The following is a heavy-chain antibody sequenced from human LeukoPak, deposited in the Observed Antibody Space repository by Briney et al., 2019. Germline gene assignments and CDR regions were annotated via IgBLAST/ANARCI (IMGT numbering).Heavy chain of an antibody. CDR2: IIPIFGTA. CDR3: AREDIVATIMDY. V-gene: IGHV1-69*13. J-gene: IGHJ4*02. Sequence: SVKVSCKAFGGTFSSYAISWVRQAPGQGLEWMGGIIPIFGTANYAQKFQGRVTITADESTSTAYMELSSLRSEDTAVYYCAREDIVATIMDYWGQGTLVTVSS. D-gene: IGHD5-12*01. CDR1: GGTFSSYA.